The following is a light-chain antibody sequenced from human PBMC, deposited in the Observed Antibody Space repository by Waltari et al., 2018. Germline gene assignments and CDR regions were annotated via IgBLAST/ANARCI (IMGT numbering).Light chain of an antibody. Sequence: QSALTQPRSVSGSPGQSITISCTGTSSDVGSYNFVSWYRQYPGKAPKLMIYDVNARPSGVPDRFSGSKSGNTASLTISGLQAEDEADYYCCSYVGGNIIFGGGTKLTVL. V-gene: IGLV2-11*01. CDR2: DVN. J-gene: IGLJ2*01. CDR1: SSDVGSYNF. CDR3: CSYVGGNII.